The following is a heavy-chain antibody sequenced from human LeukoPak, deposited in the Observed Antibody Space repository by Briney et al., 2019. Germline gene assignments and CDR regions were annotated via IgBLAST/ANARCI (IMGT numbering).Heavy chain of an antibody. Sequence: GGSLRLSCVASEFTFRSYIRNWVRQAPGKGLEWVSSISSSSSFIYYAESVRGRFTISRDNARNSVYVQMNSLRAEDTAVYYCARDRIGMHSGSYYWGEGTLVTVSS. D-gene: IGHD1-26*01. V-gene: IGHV3-21*01. CDR3: ARDRIGMHSGSYY. CDR1: EFTFRSYI. J-gene: IGHJ4*02. CDR2: ISSSSSFI.